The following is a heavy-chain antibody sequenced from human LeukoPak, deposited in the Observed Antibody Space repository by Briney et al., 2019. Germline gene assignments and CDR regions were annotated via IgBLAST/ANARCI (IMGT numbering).Heavy chain of an antibody. J-gene: IGHJ2*01. CDR1: GFTFSNYW. CDR3: ARTLRFLEWLLYDWYFDL. D-gene: IGHD3-3*01. V-gene: IGHV3-7*03. Sequence: GGSLRLSCAASGFTFSNYWMSWVRQAPGKGLEWVAHIKPDGSEKNYVDSVKGRFTVSRDNSKNTLYLQMNSLRAEDTAVYYCARTLRFLEWLLYDWYFDLWGRGTLVTVSS. CDR2: IKPDGSEK.